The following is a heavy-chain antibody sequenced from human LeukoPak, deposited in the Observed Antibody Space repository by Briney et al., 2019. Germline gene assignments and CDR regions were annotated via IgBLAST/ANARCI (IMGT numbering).Heavy chain of an antibody. V-gene: IGHV4-39*01. CDR1: GGSISTTNYY. Sequence: PSETLPLTCTVSGGSISTTNYYWGWIRQPPGKGLEWIGSIYDSGSTYYNPSLKSRVTISVDTSKNQFSLKLSSVTAADTAVYYCARCPSHDYSNGQEAYMDVWGKGTTVTVSS. CDR3: ARCPSHDYSNGQEAYMDV. J-gene: IGHJ6*03. D-gene: IGHD4-11*01. CDR2: IYDSGST.